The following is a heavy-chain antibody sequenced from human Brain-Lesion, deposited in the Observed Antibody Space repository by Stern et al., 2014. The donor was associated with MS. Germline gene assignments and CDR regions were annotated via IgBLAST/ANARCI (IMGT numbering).Heavy chain of an antibody. CDR1: GYTFSGYY. Sequence: VQLVESGAEVKKPGASVKVSCKASGYTFSGYYMHWVRQAPGQGLEWMGWINPKSGGTNYAQQFQGWVTMTRDTSINPAYMELSRLRSDDTAVYYCATYYYDSTGYTDFWGQGTLVTVSS. J-gene: IGHJ4*02. CDR2: INPKSGGT. CDR3: ATYYYDSTGYTDF. D-gene: IGHD3-22*01. V-gene: IGHV1-2*04.